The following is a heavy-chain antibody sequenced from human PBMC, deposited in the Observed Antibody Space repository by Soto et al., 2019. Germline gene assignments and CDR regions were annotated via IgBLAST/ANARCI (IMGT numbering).Heavy chain of an antibody. V-gene: IGHV3-30*18. J-gene: IGHJ5*02. CDR1: GFTFSSYG. D-gene: IGHD6-19*01. CDR2: ISYDGSNK. CDR3: AKEGQQWLVGGGWFDP. Sequence: QVQLVESGGGVVQPGRSLRLSCAASGFTFSSYGMHWVRQAPGKGLEWVAVISYDGSNKYYADSVKGRFTISRDNSKNTLYLQMNGLRAEDTAVYYCAKEGQQWLVGGGWFDPWGQGTLVTVSS.